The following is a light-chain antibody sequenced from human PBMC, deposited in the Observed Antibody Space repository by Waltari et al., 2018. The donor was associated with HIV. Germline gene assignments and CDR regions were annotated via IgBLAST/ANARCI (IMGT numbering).Light chain of an antibody. CDR3: CSSAGRYIFV. J-gene: IGLJ1*01. CDR2: DLI. V-gene: IGLV2-11*01. Sequence: QSALTQSRSVSGSPGQSITISCTGTSNDVGAYNYVSWYQQHPGRAPRLLIFDLIKRPPGVPDRFSCSKSGNTASLTISGLQAEDEADYYCCSSAGRYIFVFGTGTKVTVL. CDR1: SNDVGAYNY.